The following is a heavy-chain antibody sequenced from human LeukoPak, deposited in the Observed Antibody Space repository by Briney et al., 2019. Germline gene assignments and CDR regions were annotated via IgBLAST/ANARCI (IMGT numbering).Heavy chain of an antibody. J-gene: IGHJ3*02. CDR1: GGSINSGSYY. Sequence: PSETLSLTCTVSGGSINSGSYYWSWIRQPAGKGLEWIGRIYASGSTNYNPSLKSRVTISVDTSKNQFSLKLSSVTAADTAVYYCAGAVGVPAAVDAFDIWGQGTMVTVSS. CDR2: IYASGST. D-gene: IGHD2-2*01. V-gene: IGHV4-61*02. CDR3: AGAVGVPAAVDAFDI.